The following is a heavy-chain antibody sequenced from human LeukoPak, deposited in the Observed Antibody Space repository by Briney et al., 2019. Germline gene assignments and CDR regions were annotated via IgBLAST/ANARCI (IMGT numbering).Heavy chain of an antibody. D-gene: IGHD3-22*01. CDR3: ATDRYYDSSGYYARYAFDI. Sequence: GASVKVSCKASGYTFTSYGISWVRQAPGQGLEWMGWISAYNGNTNYAQKLQGRVTMTTDTSTSTAYMELRSLRSDDTAVYYCATDRYYDSSGYYARYAFDIWGQGTMVTVSS. J-gene: IGHJ3*02. CDR1: GYTFTSYG. CDR2: ISAYNGNT. V-gene: IGHV1-18*01.